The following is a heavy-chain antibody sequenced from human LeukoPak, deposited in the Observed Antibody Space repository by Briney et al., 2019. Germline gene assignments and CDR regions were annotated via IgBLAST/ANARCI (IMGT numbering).Heavy chain of an antibody. CDR1: GFTVSSYS. Sequence: GGSLRLSCAASGFTVSSYSMNWVRQAPGKGLEWVSYISSSSSTIYYADSVKGRFTISRDNVKNSLYLQMNSLRAEDTAVYYCARVVYYDSSGYYYAGGYFDYWGQGTLVTVSS. J-gene: IGHJ4*02. CDR3: ARVVYYDSSGYYYAGGYFDY. CDR2: ISSSSSTI. V-gene: IGHV3-48*01. D-gene: IGHD3-22*01.